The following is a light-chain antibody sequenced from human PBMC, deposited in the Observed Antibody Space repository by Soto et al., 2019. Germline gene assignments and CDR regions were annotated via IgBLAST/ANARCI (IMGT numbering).Light chain of an antibody. J-gene: IGKJ3*01. CDR3: QQCFSPPFT. Sequence: DIVMTQSPDSLAVSLGERITINCKSSQSVFYSSNNKNYLSWYQQKPGQAPKLLIYWASTRESGVPDRFSGSWSGTDFTLTSSSLQAEDVAVYYCQQCFSPPFTFGPGTKVEIK. V-gene: IGKV4-1*01. CDR1: QSVFYSSNNKNY. CDR2: WAS.